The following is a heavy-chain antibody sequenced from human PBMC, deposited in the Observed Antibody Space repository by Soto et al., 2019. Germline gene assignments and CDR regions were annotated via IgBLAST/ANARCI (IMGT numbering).Heavy chain of an antibody. V-gene: IGHV3-48*01. CDR2: ISSSSSTI. CDR3: ARVTQGIAAAGGNDY. J-gene: IGHJ4*02. D-gene: IGHD6-13*01. Sequence: GGSLRLSCAASGFTFSSYSMNWVRQAPGKGLEWVSYISSSSSTIYYADSVKGRFTISRDNAKNSLYLQMNSLRAEDTAVYYCARVTQGIAAAGGNDYWGQGTLVTVSS. CDR1: GFTFSSYS.